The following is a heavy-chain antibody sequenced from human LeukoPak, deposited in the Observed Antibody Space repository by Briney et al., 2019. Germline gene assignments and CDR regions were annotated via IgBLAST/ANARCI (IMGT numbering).Heavy chain of an antibody. Sequence: GGSLRLSCAASGFTFSSYAMHWVRQAPGKGLEWVAVISYDGSNKYYADSVKGRFSISRDNSKNTLYLQMNSLRAEDTAVYYCASGIAAADAFDIWGQGTMVTVSS. CDR2: ISYDGSNK. CDR1: GFTFSSYA. J-gene: IGHJ3*02. CDR3: ASGIAAADAFDI. D-gene: IGHD6-13*01. V-gene: IGHV3-30-3*01.